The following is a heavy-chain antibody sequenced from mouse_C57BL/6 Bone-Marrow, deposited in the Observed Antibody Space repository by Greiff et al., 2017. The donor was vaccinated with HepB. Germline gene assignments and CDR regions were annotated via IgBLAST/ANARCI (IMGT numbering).Heavy chain of an antibody. Sequence: QVQLQQPGAELVKPGASVKMSCKASGYTFTSYWITWVKQRPGPGLEWIGDIYPGRGSTNYNEKFKSKATLTVDTSSSTAYMQLSSLTSEDSAVYYCAREDGSRYAMDYWGQGTSVTVSS. D-gene: IGHD1-1*01. CDR2: IYPGRGST. V-gene: IGHV1-55*01. J-gene: IGHJ4*01. CDR3: AREDGSRYAMDY. CDR1: GYTFTSYW.